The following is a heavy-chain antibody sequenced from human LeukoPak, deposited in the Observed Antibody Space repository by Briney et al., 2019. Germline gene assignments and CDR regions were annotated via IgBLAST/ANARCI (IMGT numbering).Heavy chain of an antibody. CDR1: GGSISSYY. CDR2: IYYGGST. CDR3: ARPSPYYYDSSGYCSGYAFDI. V-gene: IGHV4-59*08. J-gene: IGHJ3*02. Sequence: SETLSLTCTVSGGSISSYYWSWLRQPPGKGLEWIGYIYYGGSTNYNPSLKSRVTISVDTSKNQFSLKLSSVTAADTAVYYCARPSPYYYDSSGYCSGYAFDIWGQGTMVTVSS. D-gene: IGHD3-22*01.